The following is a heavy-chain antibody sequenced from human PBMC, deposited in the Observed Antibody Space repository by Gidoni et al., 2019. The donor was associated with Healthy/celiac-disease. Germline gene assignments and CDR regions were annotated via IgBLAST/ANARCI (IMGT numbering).Heavy chain of an antibody. V-gene: IGHV3-23*01. J-gene: IGHJ4*02. CDR1: GFTLSSYA. Sequence: EVQLLASGGGLVQPGGSLRLSCAASGFTLSSYAIGWVRQAPGKGPERVSAISGSGGSTYYADSVKGRFTISRDNSKNTLYLQMNSLRAEDTAVYYCAKNEVGAPRGYFDYWGQGTLVTVSS. D-gene: IGHD1-26*01. CDR2: ISGSGGST. CDR3: AKNEVGAPRGYFDY.